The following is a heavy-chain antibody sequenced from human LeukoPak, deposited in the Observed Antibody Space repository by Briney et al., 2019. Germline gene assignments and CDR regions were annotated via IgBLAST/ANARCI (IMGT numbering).Heavy chain of an antibody. V-gene: IGHV1-2*02. D-gene: IGHD3-22*01. Sequence: ASVKVSCKASGYTFTGYYMHWVRQAPGQGLEWMGWINPNSGGTNYAQKFQGRVTMTRDTSISTAYMELSRLRSDDTAVYNCARDPPLHYYDSSGYRHFDYWGQGTLVTVSS. CDR1: GYTFTGYY. CDR2: INPNSGGT. J-gene: IGHJ4*02. CDR3: ARDPPLHYYDSSGYRHFDY.